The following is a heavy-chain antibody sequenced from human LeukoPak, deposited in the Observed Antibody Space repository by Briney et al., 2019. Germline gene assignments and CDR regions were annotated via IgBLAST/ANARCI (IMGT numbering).Heavy chain of an antibody. D-gene: IGHD2-8*01. CDR3: VKDLNGTWSFDY. CDR1: GFTFRAYF. J-gene: IGHJ4*02. V-gene: IGHV3-64D*06. CDR2: ISSNEYDT. Sequence: SGGSLRLSCSASGFTFRAYFMHWVRQAPGKGLEYVSSISSNEYDTYYADSVKGRFTISRDNSKNTLFLQMSSLRAEDTAVYYCVKDLNGTWSFDYWGQGTLVTVSS.